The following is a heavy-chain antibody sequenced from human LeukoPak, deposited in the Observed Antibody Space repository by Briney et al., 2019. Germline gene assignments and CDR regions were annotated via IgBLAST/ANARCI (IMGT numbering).Heavy chain of an antibody. CDR1: GYTFTGYY. D-gene: IGHD6-19*01. J-gene: IGHJ4*02. Sequence: GASVTVSCQPSGYTFTGYYLHWVRQAPGQRLEWMGWMNPNTGATIYAQKFQGRVTLTRDTSISTAYMELTSLRSDDTATYYCARDRVGSGWPRPFYFEFWGQGTLVSVSS. CDR2: MNPNTGAT. CDR3: ARDRVGSGWPRPFYFEF. V-gene: IGHV1-2*02.